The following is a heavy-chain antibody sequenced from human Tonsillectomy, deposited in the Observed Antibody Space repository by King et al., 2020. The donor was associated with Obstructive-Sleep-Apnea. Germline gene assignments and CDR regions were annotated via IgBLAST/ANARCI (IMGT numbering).Heavy chain of an antibody. V-gene: IGHV1-8*01. D-gene: IGHD5-18*01. CDR1: GYTFTSYD. J-gene: IGHJ4*02. CDR2: MNPNSGKT. Sequence: LVQSGAEVKKPGASVRVSCKASGYTFTSYDIIWVRQATGQGLEWMGWMNPNSGKTGYAQEFQGRVTMTRNTSISTAYMEVSSLRSDDTAVYFCARRLGYSCDFWGQGTLVTVSS. CDR3: ARRLGYSCDF.